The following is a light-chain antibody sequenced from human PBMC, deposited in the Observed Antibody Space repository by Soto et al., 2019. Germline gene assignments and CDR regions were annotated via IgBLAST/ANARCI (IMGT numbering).Light chain of an antibody. V-gene: IGKV1-27*01. CDR1: QGISNY. Sequence: DIQMTQSPSSLSASVGDRVTITCRASQGISNYLAWYQQKPGKVPKLLIYAASTLQSGVPSRLSGSGSGTDFTLPISSLQPEDGGTYYCQKWGIAPFTFGGGTKVDIK. CDR3: QKWGIAPFT. CDR2: AAS. J-gene: IGKJ4*02.